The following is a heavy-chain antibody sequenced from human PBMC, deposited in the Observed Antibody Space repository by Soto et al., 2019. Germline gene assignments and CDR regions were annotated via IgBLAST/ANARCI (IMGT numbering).Heavy chain of an antibody. CDR3: GRDRGSEVFDS. D-gene: IGHD5-12*01. J-gene: IGHJ5*01. CDR2: ISSSSNYI. Sequence: GGSLRLSCAASGFHFNVYSINWVRQAPGKGLESISSISSSSNYIHYRASVRGRFTISRDNAKNSLYLQLDSLRVEDTAVYFCGRDRGSEVFDSWGQGTLLTVSS. V-gene: IGHV3-21*01. CDR1: GFHFNVYS.